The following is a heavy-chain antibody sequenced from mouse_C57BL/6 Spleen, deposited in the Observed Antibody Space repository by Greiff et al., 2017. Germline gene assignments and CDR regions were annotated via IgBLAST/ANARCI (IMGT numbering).Heavy chain of an antibody. D-gene: IGHD1-1*01. CDR3: ARGTTVVAEYFDV. CDR1: GYTFTSYW. J-gene: IGHJ1*03. CDR2: INPSSGYT. V-gene: IGHV1-7*01. Sequence: QVQLQQSGAELAKPGASVKLSCKASGYTFTSYWMHWVKQRPGQGLEWIGYINPSSGYTKYNQKFKDKATLTADKSSSTAYMQLSSLTYEYSAVYYCARGTTVVAEYFDVWGTGTTVTVSS.